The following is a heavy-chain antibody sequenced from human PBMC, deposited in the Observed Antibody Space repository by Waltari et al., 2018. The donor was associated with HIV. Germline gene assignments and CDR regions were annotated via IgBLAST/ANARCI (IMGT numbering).Heavy chain of an antibody. CDR3: ARKYSSSWGAPFDY. J-gene: IGHJ4*02. D-gene: IGHD6-13*01. V-gene: IGHV3-33*01. Sequence: QVQLVESGGGVVQPGRSLRLSCATSGFTLSSYGMHWVRQAPGKGVGWVTVICYEGSKKDYADSVKGRFTISRDNSKNTLYLQRNSLRIEDTAVYYCARKYSSSWGAPFDYWGQGTLVTVSS. CDR2: ICYEGSKK. CDR1: GFTLSSYG.